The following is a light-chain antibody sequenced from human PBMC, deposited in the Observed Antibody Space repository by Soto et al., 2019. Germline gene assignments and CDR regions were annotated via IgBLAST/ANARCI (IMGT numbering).Light chain of an antibody. CDR3: QQYNSYTT. CDR1: QSISTW. CDR2: DAS. Sequence: DVQMTHSPSTLSASVGDRVTITCRASQSISTWLAWYQQKPGKAPKLLIYDASSLQSGVPSRFSGHGSGTDFTLTISSLQPDDFETYYCQQYNSYTTFGQGTKVDIK. V-gene: IGKV1-5*01. J-gene: IGKJ2*01.